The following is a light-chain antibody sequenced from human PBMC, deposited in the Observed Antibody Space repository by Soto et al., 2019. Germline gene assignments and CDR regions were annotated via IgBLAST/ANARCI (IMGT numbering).Light chain of an antibody. CDR1: ESISNS. Sequence: DIQMTQSPSFLSASVGDRVTITCRASESISNSLNWYQHKPGMAPKLLIYAASNLESGVPSRFRGGGSGTDFVLTITSLQPEDFASYYCQQSYCPPPTFGGGTTVDIQ. J-gene: IGKJ4*01. CDR3: QQSYCPPPT. V-gene: IGKV1-39*01. CDR2: AAS.